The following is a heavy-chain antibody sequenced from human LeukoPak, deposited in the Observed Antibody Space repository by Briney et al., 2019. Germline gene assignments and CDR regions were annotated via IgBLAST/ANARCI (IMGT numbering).Heavy chain of an antibody. J-gene: IGHJ3*02. CDR3: AGYGDSDDAFDI. CDR1: GGSISSYC. D-gene: IGHD4-17*01. CDR2: IYYSGST. V-gene: IGHV4-59*01. Sequence: SETLSLTCTVSGGSISSYCWSWIRQPPGKGLEWIGYIYYSGSTNYNPSLKSRVTISVDTSKNQFSLKLSSVTAADTAVYYCAGYGDSDDAFDIWGQGTMVTVSS.